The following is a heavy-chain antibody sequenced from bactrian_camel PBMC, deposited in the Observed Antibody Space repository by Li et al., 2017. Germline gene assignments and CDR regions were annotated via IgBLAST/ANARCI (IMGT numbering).Heavy chain of an antibody. D-gene: IGHD2*01. Sequence: HVQLVESGGGLVQPGGSLRLSCAASGFTFNIYAMAWVRQAPGKGLEWVSSSYTSGDNTYYADSVKGRFTISKDNAKNTLSLQMNSLKPEDTAMYYCAACLDGRVPFQLLLLRPVYKYWGQGTQVTVS. CDR1: GFTFNIYA. CDR2: SYTSGDNT. J-gene: IGHJ4*01. V-gene: IGHV3S7*01. CDR3: AACLDGRVPFQLLLLRPVYKY.